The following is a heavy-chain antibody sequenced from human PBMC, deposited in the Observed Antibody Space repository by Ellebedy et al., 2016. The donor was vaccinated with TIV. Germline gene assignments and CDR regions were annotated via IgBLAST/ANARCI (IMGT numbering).Heavy chain of an antibody. D-gene: IGHD2-15*01. CDR2: ISHDGSNK. V-gene: IGHV3-30-3*01. Sequence: GESLKISCAASGFTFSRYAMHWVRQAPGKGLEWVAVISHDGSNKYYADSVKGRFTISRDNSKNTLYLQMNSLRAEETAVYYCAREELGYCSGGSCYPLTNPPDYWGQGTLVTVSS. CDR1: GFTFSRYA. CDR3: AREELGYCSGGSCYPLTNPPDY. J-gene: IGHJ4*02.